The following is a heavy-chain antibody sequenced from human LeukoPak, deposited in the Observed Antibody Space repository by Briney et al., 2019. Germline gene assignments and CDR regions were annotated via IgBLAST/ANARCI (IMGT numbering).Heavy chain of an antibody. D-gene: IGHD2/OR15-2a*01. CDR1: GFTFRSYE. Sequence: GGSLRLSCEDSGFTFRSYEMNWVRQAPGKGLEWIAYLSSSGSAFSYADSVKGRFTISRDNAKNTLYLQVSSLRADDTAIYYCARDFYQRGDWGQGTLVTVSS. V-gene: IGHV3-48*03. J-gene: IGHJ4*02. CDR2: LSSSGSAF. CDR3: ARDFYQRGD.